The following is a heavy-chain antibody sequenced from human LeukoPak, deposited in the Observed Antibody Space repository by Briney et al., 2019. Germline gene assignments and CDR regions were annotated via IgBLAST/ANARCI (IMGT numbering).Heavy chain of an antibody. CDR3: AKKSPIFGVVIPLFDY. J-gene: IGHJ4*02. V-gene: IGHV3-23*01. Sequence: AGGSLRLSCAGSGFNFSSFVMTWVRQAPGKGLEWVSSISASGRSTYYADSAKGRFTISRDNSKNTLYLQVNSLRAEDTAVYHCAKKSPIFGVVIPLFDYWGQGTLVSVSS. D-gene: IGHD3-3*01. CDR2: ISASGRST. CDR1: GFNFSSFV.